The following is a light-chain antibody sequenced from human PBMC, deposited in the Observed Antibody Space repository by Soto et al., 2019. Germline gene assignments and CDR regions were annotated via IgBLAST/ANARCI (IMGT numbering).Light chain of an antibody. J-gene: IGKJ4*01. Sequence: DIQMTQSPSTLSASVGDRVTITCRASQSISSWLAWYQQKPGKAPKVLIYKASSLESGVPPRFSGSGSVTDITLIISRLHPDDFATYYCHHYNTYPLTFGGGPKVEIK. CDR3: HHYNTYPLT. CDR1: QSISSW. CDR2: KAS. V-gene: IGKV1-5*03.